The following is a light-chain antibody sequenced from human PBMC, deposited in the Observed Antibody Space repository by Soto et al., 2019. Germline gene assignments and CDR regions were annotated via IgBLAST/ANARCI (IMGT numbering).Light chain of an antibody. CDR2: KAS. Sequence: DIQMTQSPSTLSASVGDRVTITCRASQSITDWLAWYQQKPGKAPKFLIYKASNLEGGVTSRFSGSGSGNAFTLTISSVQPDDFATYYCQYWDDYSWTFGQGTKVEIK. J-gene: IGKJ1*01. CDR3: QYWDDYSWT. V-gene: IGKV1-5*03. CDR1: QSITDW.